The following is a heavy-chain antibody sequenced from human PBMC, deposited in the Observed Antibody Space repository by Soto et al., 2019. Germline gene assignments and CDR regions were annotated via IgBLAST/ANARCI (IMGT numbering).Heavy chain of an antibody. D-gene: IGHD2-2*01. CDR2: IYHSGST. Sequence: SETLSLTCAVSGGSISSSHWWSWVRQPPGKGLEWIGEIYHSGSTNYNPSLKSRVTISVDKSKNQFSLKLSSVTAADTAVYYCATLPATSGFDYWGQGTLVTVSS. CDR1: GGSISSSHW. J-gene: IGHJ4*02. CDR3: ATLPATSGFDY. V-gene: IGHV4-4*02.